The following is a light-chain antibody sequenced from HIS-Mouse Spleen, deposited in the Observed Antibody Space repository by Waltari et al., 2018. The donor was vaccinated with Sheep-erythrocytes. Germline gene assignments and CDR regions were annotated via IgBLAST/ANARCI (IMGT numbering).Light chain of an antibody. CDR3: CSYAGSSTPWV. CDR2: EGS. CDR1: SSDGGSYNL. J-gene: IGLJ3*02. V-gene: IGLV2-23*01. Sequence: QSALTQPASVSGSPGQSITISCTGTSSDGGSYNLVSWYQQHPGKAPKLMIYEGSKRPSGVSNRFPGSKSGNTASLTISGLQAEDEADYYCCSYAGSSTPWVFGGGTKLTVL.